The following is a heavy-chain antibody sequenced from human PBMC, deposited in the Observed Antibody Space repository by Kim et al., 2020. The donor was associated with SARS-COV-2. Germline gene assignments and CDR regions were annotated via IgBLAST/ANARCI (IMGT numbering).Heavy chain of an antibody. CDR2: IVVGSGNT. CDR1: GFTFTSSA. J-gene: IGHJ6*02. D-gene: IGHD3-3*01. V-gene: IGHV1-58*01. Sequence: SVKVSCKASGFTFTSSAVQWVRQARGQRLEWIGWIVVGSGNTNYAQKFQERVTITRDMSTSTAYMELSSLRSEDTAVYYCAADGIEGYYDFWRGGMDVWGQGTTVTVSS. CDR3: AADGIEGYYDFWRGGMDV.